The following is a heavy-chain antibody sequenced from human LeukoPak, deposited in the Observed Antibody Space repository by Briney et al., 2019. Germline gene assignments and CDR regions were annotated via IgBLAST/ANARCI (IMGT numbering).Heavy chain of an antibody. V-gene: IGHV3-21*01. J-gene: IGHJ3*02. CDR2: ISSSSSYI. D-gene: IGHD1-1*01. CDR1: GFTFSSYS. CDR3: ARDVSMYTTDAFDI. Sequence: GGSLRLSCAASGFTFSSYSMNWVRQAPGKGLEWVSSISSSSSYIYYADSVKGRFTISRDNAKNSLYLQMNSLRAEDTAVYYCARDVSMYTTDAFDIWGQGTMVTVSS.